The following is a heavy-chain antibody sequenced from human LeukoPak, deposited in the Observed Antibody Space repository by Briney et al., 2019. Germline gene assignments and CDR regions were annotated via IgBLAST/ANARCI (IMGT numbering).Heavy chain of an antibody. Sequence: GSLRLSCAASGFTFSSYAMSWIRQPPGKGLEWIGEINHSGSTNYNPSLKSRVTISVDTSKNQFSLKLSSVTAADTAVYYCARFVRIQLWLSGNWFDPWGQGTLVTVSS. D-gene: IGHD5-18*01. V-gene: IGHV4-34*01. CDR1: GFTFSSYA. J-gene: IGHJ5*02. CDR3: ARFVRIQLWLSGNWFDP. CDR2: INHSGST.